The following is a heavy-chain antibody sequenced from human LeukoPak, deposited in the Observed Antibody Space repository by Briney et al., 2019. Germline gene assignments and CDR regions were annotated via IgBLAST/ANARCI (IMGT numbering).Heavy chain of an antibody. J-gene: IGHJ4*02. CDR1: GGTFSSYA. CDR2: IIPIFGTA. V-gene: IGHV1-69*13. Sequence: SVKVSCKASGGTFSSYAISWVRQAPGQGLEWMGGIIPIFGTANYARKFQGRVTITADESTSTAYMELSSLRSEDTAVYYCARVGYNFPQFDYWGQGTLVTVSS. D-gene: IGHD1-20*01. CDR3: ARVGYNFPQFDY.